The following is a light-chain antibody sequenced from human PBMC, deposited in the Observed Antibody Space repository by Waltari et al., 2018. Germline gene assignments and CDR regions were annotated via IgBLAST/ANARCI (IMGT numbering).Light chain of an antibody. J-gene: IGKJ1*01. CDR1: QSLLHSDGRAR. CDR3: MQNIQLPT. Sequence: EIVMTQAPLALPVTPGQPASMSFKSSQSLLHSDGRARLYWYLQKPGQSPQLLISEVSNRFSGVTERFSGSGSGTDFTLKISRVEAEDVGVYFCMQNIQLPTFGQGTKVEIE. CDR2: EVS. V-gene: IGKV2D-29*02.